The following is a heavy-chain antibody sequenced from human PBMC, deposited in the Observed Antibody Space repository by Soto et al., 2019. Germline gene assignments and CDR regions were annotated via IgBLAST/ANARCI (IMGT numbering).Heavy chain of an antibody. CDR3: ARKQPPWELLDY. J-gene: IGHJ4*02. CDR1: GGSVSSGSYY. Sequence: NPSETLSLTCTVSGGSVSSGSYYWSWIRQPPGKGLEWIGYIYYSGSTNYNPSLKSRVTISVDTSKNQFSLKLSSVTAADTAVYYCARKQPPWELLDYWGQGTLVTVSS. D-gene: IGHD1-26*01. V-gene: IGHV4-61*01. CDR2: IYYSGST.